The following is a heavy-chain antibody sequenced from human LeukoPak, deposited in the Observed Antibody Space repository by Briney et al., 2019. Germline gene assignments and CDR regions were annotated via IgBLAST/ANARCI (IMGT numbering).Heavy chain of an antibody. D-gene: IGHD3-22*01. CDR1: GFTFSSYW. Sequence: GGSLRLSCAPSGFTFSSYWMHWVRQAPGKGLVWVSRINTDGSTITYADSVKGRFTISRDNAKNTLYLQMNSLRAEDTAVYYCAKDRVLTYYYDSSGPHAFDIWGQGTMVTVSS. CDR2: INTDGSTI. CDR3: AKDRVLTYYYDSSGPHAFDI. J-gene: IGHJ3*02. V-gene: IGHV3-74*01.